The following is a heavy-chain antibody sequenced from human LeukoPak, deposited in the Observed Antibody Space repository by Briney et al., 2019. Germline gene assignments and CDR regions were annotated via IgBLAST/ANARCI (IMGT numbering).Heavy chain of an antibody. D-gene: IGHD2-21*02. V-gene: IGHV3-33*01. CDR2: IWYDGSNK. CDR3: ARDLTYCGGDCYPDAFDI. J-gene: IGHJ3*02. CDR1: GFTFSSYG. Sequence: GGSLRLSCAASGFTFSSYGMHWVRQAPGKGLEWVAVIWYDGSNKYYADSVKGRFTISRDDSKNTLYLQMNSLRAEDTAVYYCARDLTYCGGDCYPDAFDIWGQGTMVTVSS.